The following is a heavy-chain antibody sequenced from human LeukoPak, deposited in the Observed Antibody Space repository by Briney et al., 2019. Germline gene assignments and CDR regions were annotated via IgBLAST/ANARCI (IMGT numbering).Heavy chain of an antibody. Sequence: ASVKVSCKASGYSFSGYYMHLVRQAPGQGLEGMGCINPYSGDTVYAQTFQGRVTMTRDSSITTAYMELSRLKSDDTAMYYCARAEVGVSGYFDYWGQGTLVTVSS. CDR3: ARAEVGVSGYFDY. CDR2: INPYSGDT. J-gene: IGHJ4*02. D-gene: IGHD1-26*01. V-gene: IGHV1-2*02. CDR1: GYSFSGYY.